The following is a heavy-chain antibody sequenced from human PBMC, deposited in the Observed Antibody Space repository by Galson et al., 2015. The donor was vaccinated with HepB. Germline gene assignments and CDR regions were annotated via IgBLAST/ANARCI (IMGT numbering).Heavy chain of an antibody. J-gene: IGHJ4*02. D-gene: IGHD3-22*01. Sequence: SLRLSCAASGFTFSNARTSWVRQAPGKGLEWVGRIKSKTAGGTIDYAAPVKGRFTISRDDSKNTLYLQMNSLKTEDTAVYYCTTESYNYDSSGCDYWGQGTLVTVSS. CDR2: IKSKTAGGTI. V-gene: IGHV3-15*01. CDR1: GFTFSNAR. CDR3: TTESYNYDSSGCDY.